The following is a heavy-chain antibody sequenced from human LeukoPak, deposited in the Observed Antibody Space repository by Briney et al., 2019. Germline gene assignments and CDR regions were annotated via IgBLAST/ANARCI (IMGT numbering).Heavy chain of an antibody. CDR3: ARHISDSGGYYYLDAFDI. CDR2: IYPSDSDT. J-gene: IGHJ3*02. Sequence: GESLKVSCKGSGYSFTSSWIGWVRQMPGKGLDWMGIIYPSDSDTRYSPSFQGQVTISADKSIGTAYLQWSSLKASDTAMYYCARHISDSGGYYYLDAFDIWGQGTMVTASS. CDR1: GYSFTSSW. V-gene: IGHV5-51*01. D-gene: IGHD3-22*01.